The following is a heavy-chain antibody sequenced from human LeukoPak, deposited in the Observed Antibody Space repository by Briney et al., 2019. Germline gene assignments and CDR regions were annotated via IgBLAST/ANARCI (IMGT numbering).Heavy chain of an antibody. CDR3: ARDISYYYDSSGFDY. D-gene: IGHD3-22*01. V-gene: IGHV3-21*01. CDR1: GSTFSSYS. J-gene: IGHJ4*02. CDR2: ISSSSSYI. Sequence: GGSLRRSCAASGSTFSSYSMNWVRHAPGKGLEWVSSISSSSSYIYYADSVKGRFTISRDNAKNSLYLQMNSLRAEDTAVYYCARDISYYYDSSGFDYWGQGTLVTVSS.